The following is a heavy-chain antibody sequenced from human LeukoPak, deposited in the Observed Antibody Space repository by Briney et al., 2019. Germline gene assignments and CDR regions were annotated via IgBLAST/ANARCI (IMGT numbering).Heavy chain of an antibody. D-gene: IGHD6-19*01. CDR3: AKGSGSSGWYNWFDP. CDR1: GFTFSSYA. V-gene: IGHV3-23*01. Sequence: GGSLRLSCAASGFTFSSYAMSWVRQAPGKGLEWVSAISGSGGSTYYADSVKGRFTISRDNSKNTLYLQMNSLRAEDTAVYYCAKGSGSSGWYNWFDPWGQGTLVTVPS. CDR2: ISGSGGST. J-gene: IGHJ5*02.